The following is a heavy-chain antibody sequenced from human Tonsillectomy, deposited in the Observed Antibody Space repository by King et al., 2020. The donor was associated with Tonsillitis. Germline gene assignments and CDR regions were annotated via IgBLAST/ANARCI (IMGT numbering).Heavy chain of an antibody. Sequence: TLKESGPALVKPTQTLTLTCTFSGFSLSTSGMCVSWIRQPPGKALEWLARIDWDDDKYYSTSLKTRLTISKDTSKNQVVLTMTNMDPVETATYYCARIFGSSGWDWAAFDIWGQGTMVTVSS. D-gene: IGHD6-19*01. J-gene: IGHJ3*02. V-gene: IGHV2-70*11. CDR2: IDWDDDK. CDR1: GFSLSTSGMC. CDR3: ARIFGSSGWDWAAFDI.